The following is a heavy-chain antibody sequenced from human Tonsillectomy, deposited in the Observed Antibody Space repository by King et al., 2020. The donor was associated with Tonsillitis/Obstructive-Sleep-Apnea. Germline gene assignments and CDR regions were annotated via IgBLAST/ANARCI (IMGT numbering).Heavy chain of an antibody. J-gene: IGHJ6*03. V-gene: IGHV3-23*04. Sequence: VQLVESGRGLAQPGGSLRLSCAASGFTFSGYAMTWVRQAPGKGLEWVSVISGRGGDTYYADSVKGRITISRDNSKNTLYLQMNSLRAEDTAEYYCATRSISGYSLYDYFYYYMDVWGTGTTVTVSS. D-gene: IGHD5-24*01. CDR2: ISGRGGDT. CDR3: ATRSISGYSLYDYFYYYMDV. CDR1: GFTFSGYA.